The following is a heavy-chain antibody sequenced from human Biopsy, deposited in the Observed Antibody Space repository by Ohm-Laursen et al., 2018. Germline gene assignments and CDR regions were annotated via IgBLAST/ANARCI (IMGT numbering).Heavy chain of an antibody. CDR1: GGSISNNNYY. CDR2: IFYRGST. CDR3: ARDYDTSGYYYVS. V-gene: IGHV4-39*01. D-gene: IGHD3-22*01. J-gene: IGHJ5*02. Sequence: SETLSLTCTVSGGSISNNNYYWGWIRQPPGKGLEWIGSIFYRGSTHYKPSLKSRVNISEDTSKNQFSLMLNSETAADTAVYYCARDYDTSGYYYVSWGQGTLVTVSS.